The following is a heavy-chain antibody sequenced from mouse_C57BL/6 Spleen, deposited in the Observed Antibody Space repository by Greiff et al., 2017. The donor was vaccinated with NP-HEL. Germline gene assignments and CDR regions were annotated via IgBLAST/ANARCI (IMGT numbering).Heavy chain of an antibody. CDR3: TTPIYSNYDAMDY. J-gene: IGHJ4*01. D-gene: IGHD2-5*01. CDR2: IDPEDGDT. V-gene: IGHV14-1*01. Sequence: EVNVVESGAELVRPGASVKLSCTASGFNIKDYYMHWVKQRPEQGLEWIGRIDPEDGDTEYAPKFQGKATMTADTASNTAYLQLSSLTSEDTAVYYCTTPIYSNYDAMDYWGQGTSVTVSS. CDR1: GFNIKDYY.